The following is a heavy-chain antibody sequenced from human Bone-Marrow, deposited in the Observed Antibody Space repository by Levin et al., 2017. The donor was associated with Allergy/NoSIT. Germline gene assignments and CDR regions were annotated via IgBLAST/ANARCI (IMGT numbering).Heavy chain of an antibody. Sequence: LSLTCAASGFTVSGYYLSWVRQAPGKGLEWVSTIYDAGRTYYADSVKGRFTISGDNSKDTLYLQMNSLRADDTAVYYCARVRFPGYHGSGSYYNEYYFDSWGQGTLVTVSS. J-gene: IGHJ4*02. CDR2: IYDAGRT. CDR3: ARVRFPGYHGSGSYYNEYYFDS. D-gene: IGHD3-10*01. CDR1: GFTVSGYY. V-gene: IGHV3-53*01.